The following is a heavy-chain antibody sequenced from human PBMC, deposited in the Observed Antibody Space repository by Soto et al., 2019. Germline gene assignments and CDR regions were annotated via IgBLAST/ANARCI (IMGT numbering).Heavy chain of an antibody. CDR3: ARERDLLSFGVVIMDWFDP. D-gene: IGHD3-3*01. Sequence: SETLSLTCAVSGYSISSGYYWGCIRQPPGKGLEWIGSIYHSGSTYYNPSLKSRVTISVDTSKNQFSLKLSSVTAADTAVYYCARERDLLSFGVVIMDWFDPWGQGTLVTVSS. V-gene: IGHV4-38-2*01. CDR2: IYHSGST. CDR1: GYSISSGYY. J-gene: IGHJ5*02.